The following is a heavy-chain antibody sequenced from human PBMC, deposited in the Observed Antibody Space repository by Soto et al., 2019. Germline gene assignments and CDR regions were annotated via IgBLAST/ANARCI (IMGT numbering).Heavy chain of an antibody. V-gene: IGHV3-33*01. Sequence: QVQLVESGGGVVQPGRSLRLSCAASGFTFSSYGMHWVRQAPGKGLEWVAVIWYDGSNKYYADSVKGRFTISRDNSKNTLYLQMNCLRAEDTAVYYCARDSLRGYGEDDIWGQGTMVTVSS. CDR2: IWYDGSNK. D-gene: IGHD5-18*01. CDR1: GFTFSSYG. CDR3: ARDSLRGYGEDDI. J-gene: IGHJ3*02.